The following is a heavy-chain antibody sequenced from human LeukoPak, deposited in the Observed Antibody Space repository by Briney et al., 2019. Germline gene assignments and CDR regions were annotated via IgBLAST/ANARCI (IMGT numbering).Heavy chain of an antibody. CDR3: TTALIVGPDL. CDR2: IKSKTDGGTT. Sequence: GGSLRLSCAASGFTFSNAWMSWVRQAPGKGLEWVARIKSKTDGGTTDYAAPVKGRFTISRDDSKKTLYLQMNSLKTEDTAVYYCTTALIVGPDLWGQGTLVTVSS. V-gene: IGHV3-15*01. J-gene: IGHJ4*02. CDR1: GFTFSNAW. D-gene: IGHD1-26*01.